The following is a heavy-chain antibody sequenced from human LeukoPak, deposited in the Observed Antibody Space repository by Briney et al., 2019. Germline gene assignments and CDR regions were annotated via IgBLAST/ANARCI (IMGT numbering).Heavy chain of an antibody. CDR2: IKQDGSEK. CDR1: GFTFSSYW. J-gene: IGHJ5*02. V-gene: IGHV3-7*01. D-gene: IGHD2-2*01. CDR3: ARDDCSSISCYHNWFDP. Sequence: GGSLRLSCAASGFTFSSYWMSWVRPAPGKGLGWVANIKQDGSEKYYVDSVKGRFTISRDNAKNSLYLQMNSLRAEDTAVYYCARDDCSSISCYHNWFDPWGQGTLVTVSS.